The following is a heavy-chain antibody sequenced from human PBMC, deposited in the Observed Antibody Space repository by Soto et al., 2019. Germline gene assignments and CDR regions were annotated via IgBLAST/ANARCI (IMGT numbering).Heavy chain of an antibody. CDR2: ISAHNGNT. J-gene: IGHJ4*02. CDR1: GYAFTTYG. CDR3: ARGRYGDY. V-gene: IGHV1-18*01. Sequence: QVHLVQSGAEVKKPGASVKVSCQGSGYAFTTYGITWVRQAPGQGLEWMGWISAHNGNTNYAQKLQGRVSVPRDTSTSTAYMELRRLRYDDTAVYYCARGRYGDYWGQGALVTVSS. D-gene: IGHD1-1*01.